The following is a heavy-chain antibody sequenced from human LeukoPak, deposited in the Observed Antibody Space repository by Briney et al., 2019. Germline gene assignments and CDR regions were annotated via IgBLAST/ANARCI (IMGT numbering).Heavy chain of an antibody. CDR2: INPNSGGT. Sequence: ASVKVSCKASGYTFTGYYMHWVRRAPGQGLEWMGWINPNSGGTNYAQKFQGRVTMTRDTSISTAYMELSRLRSDDTAVYYCARASSGYDYFDYWGQGTLVTVSS. CDR3: ARASSGYDYFDY. J-gene: IGHJ4*02. V-gene: IGHV1-2*02. CDR1: GYTFTGYY. D-gene: IGHD5-12*01.